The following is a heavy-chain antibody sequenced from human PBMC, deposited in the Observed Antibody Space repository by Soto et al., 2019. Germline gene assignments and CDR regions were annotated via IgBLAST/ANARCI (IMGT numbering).Heavy chain of an antibody. CDR2: FFIGGNT. Sequence: SETLSLTCTVSGGSITGGSISSTTYYWGWMRQPPGKGLEWIASFFIGGNTYYNPSLKSRVTTSVDTSKNQFSLKLSSVTAADTAVYYRAGGYDSSGYYYFDYWGQGTLVTVSS. V-gene: IGHV4-39*01. CDR1: GGSITGGSISSTTYY. CDR3: AGGYDSSGYYYFDY. J-gene: IGHJ4*02. D-gene: IGHD3-22*01.